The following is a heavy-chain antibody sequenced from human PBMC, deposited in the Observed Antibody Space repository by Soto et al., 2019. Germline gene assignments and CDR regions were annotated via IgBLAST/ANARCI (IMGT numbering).Heavy chain of an antibody. Sequence: QVQLQESGAGLVKPSETLSLTCTVSGGSISSYYWSWIRQPPGKGLEWIGYIYYSGSTKYNPPFKSRVTISVDTSKNQFSLTMSSVTAEDTAVYYCARVWGGAFDIWGQGTMVTVSS. CDR3: ARVWGGAFDI. V-gene: IGHV4-59*01. D-gene: IGHD3-10*01. CDR2: IYYSGST. J-gene: IGHJ3*02. CDR1: GGSISSYY.